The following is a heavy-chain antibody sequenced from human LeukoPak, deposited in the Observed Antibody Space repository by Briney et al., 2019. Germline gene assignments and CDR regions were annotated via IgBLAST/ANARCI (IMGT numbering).Heavy chain of an antibody. CDR1: GFTFSSYA. CDR2: ISYDGSNK. D-gene: IGHD4-23*01. Sequence: GGSLRLSCAASGFTFSSYAMHWVRQAPGKGLEWVAVISYDGSNKYYADSVKGRFTISRDNSKNTLYLQMNSLRAEDMAVYYCASDPPEGGGKVLWGQGTLVTVSS. CDR3: ASDPPEGGGKVL. V-gene: IGHV3-30-3*01. J-gene: IGHJ4*02.